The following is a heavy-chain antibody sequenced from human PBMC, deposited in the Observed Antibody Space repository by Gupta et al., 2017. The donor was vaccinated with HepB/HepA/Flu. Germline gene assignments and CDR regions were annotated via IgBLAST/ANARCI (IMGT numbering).Heavy chain of an antibody. J-gene: IGHJ4*02. CDR3: AKGSIAVAGTLDY. D-gene: IGHD6-19*01. CDR1: GFTFSSYG. CDR2: ISYDGSNK. V-gene: IGHV3-30*18. Sequence: QVQLVESGGGVVQPGRSLRLSCAASGFTFSSYGMHWVRQAPGRGLEWLAVISYDGSNKYYADSVKGRFTISRDNSKNTLYLQMNSLRAXDTAVYYCAKGSIAVAGTLDYWGQGTLVTVSS.